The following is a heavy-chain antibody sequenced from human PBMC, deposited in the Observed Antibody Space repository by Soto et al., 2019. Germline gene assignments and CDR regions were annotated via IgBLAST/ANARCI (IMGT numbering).Heavy chain of an antibody. CDR1: GFSFIDFA. J-gene: IGHJ4*02. D-gene: IGHD6-13*01. CDR2: ISGSGHNT. V-gene: IGHV3-23*01. CDR3: AKFTAAAGTLDY. Sequence: PGGSLRLSCAASGFSFIDFAMSWVRQAPGKGLEWVSAISGSGHNTYYTESLKGRFTISRDNSKNTLSLQVKSLRAEDTAVYYCAKFTAAAGTLDYWGQGTLVTVPQ.